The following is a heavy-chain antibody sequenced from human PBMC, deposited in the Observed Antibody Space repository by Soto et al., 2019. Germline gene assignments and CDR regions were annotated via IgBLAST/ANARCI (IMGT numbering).Heavy chain of an antibody. J-gene: IGHJ2*01. CDR1: GFTFDDYA. Sequence: EVQLVESGGGLVQPGRSLRLSCAASGFTFDDYAMNWVRQAPGKGLEWVSSISWHSGNIVYADSVKGRFTISRDNAKNSLYLQMNGLRAEDTAFYYCAKGHTTAVFSYFDLWGRGILVTVSS. D-gene: IGHD1-1*01. V-gene: IGHV3-9*01. CDR3: AKGHTTAVFSYFDL. CDR2: ISWHSGNI.